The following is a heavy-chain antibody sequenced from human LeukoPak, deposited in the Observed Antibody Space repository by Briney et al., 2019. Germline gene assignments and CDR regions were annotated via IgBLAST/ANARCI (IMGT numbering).Heavy chain of an antibody. V-gene: IGHV4-30-4*01. Sequence: SETLSLACTVSGGSISSGDYYWSWIRQPPGKGLEWIGYIYYSGSTYYNPSLKSRVTISVDTSKNQFSLKLSSVTAADTAVYYCARALDEFGCFDYWGQGTLVTVSS. D-gene: IGHD3-10*01. CDR2: IYYSGST. J-gene: IGHJ4*02. CDR3: ARALDEFGCFDY. CDR1: GGSISSGDYY.